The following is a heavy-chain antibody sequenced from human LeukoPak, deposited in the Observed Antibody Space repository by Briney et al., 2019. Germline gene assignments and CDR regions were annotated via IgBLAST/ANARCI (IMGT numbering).Heavy chain of an antibody. CDR1: GFTFDDYA. V-gene: IGHV3-9*01. CDR2: ISWNSGSI. Sequence: GGSLRLSCAASGFTFDDYAMHWVRQSPGKGLEWVSGISWNSGSIGYADSVKGRFTISRDNAKNSLYLQMNSLIAEDTALYYCAKSQNLYGSGSYYWPFDYWGQGTLVTVSS. J-gene: IGHJ4*02. D-gene: IGHD3-10*01. CDR3: AKSQNLYGSGSYYWPFDY.